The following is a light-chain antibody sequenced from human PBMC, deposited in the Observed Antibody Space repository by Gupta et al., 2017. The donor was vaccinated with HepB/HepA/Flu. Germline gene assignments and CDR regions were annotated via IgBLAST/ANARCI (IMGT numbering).Light chain of an antibody. Sequence: IVITQSPATLSFSPGERSTLSCRASQSVSSYLAWYQQKPGQAPRLLISGASTRASGVPARFSGSGSGTEFTLTISSRQSEDFAVYYCQQENNCPMAFGQGTKVEIK. CDR2: GAS. V-gene: IGKV3-15*01. CDR1: QSVSSY. CDR3: QQENNCPMA. J-gene: IGKJ1*01.